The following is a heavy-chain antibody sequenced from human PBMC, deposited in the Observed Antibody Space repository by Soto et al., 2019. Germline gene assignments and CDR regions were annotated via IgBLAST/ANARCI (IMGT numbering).Heavy chain of an antibody. CDR1: GFAFSSYA. Sequence: PGGSLRLSCSASGFAFSSYAMHWVRQAPGKGLEYVSSISTNGGSTHYADSVKGRFTISRDNSKNTQYLQMSSLRADDTAVYYCVKGEYYYDSSGYYPFDYWGQRTLVPVSS. J-gene: IGHJ4*02. D-gene: IGHD3-22*01. CDR3: VKGEYYYDSSGYYPFDY. V-gene: IGHV3-64D*06. CDR2: ISTNGGST.